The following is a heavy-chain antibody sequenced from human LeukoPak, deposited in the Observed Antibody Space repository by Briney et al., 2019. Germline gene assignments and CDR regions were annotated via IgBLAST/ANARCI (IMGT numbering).Heavy chain of an antibody. V-gene: IGHV1-18*04. CDR1: GYTFTGYY. D-gene: IGHD3-10*01. Sequence: ASVKVSCKASGYTFTGYYMHWVRQAPGQGLEWMGWISAYNGNTNYAQKLQGRVTMTTDTSTSTAYMELSSLRAEDTAVYYCARTITRTPFGELTNGNYYYYYMDVWGKGTTVTVSS. CDR3: ARTITRTPFGELTNGNYYYYYMDV. CDR2: ISAYNGNT. J-gene: IGHJ6*03.